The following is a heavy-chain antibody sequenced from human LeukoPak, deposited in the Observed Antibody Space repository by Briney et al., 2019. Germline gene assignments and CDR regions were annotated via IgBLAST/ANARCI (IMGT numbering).Heavy chain of an antibody. CDR1: GFIFSTYW. Sequence: GGSLRLSCAASGFIFSTYWMSWVRQAPGKGLEWVSVTYSNGRTYYADSVKGRFTISRDISKNTLYLQMNSLRAEDTAVYYCARVLSGRGSLYDYYYYMDVWGKGTTVAISS. CDR2: TYSNGRT. CDR3: ARVLSGRGSLYDYYYYMDV. J-gene: IGHJ6*03. D-gene: IGHD3-10*01. V-gene: IGHV3-53*01.